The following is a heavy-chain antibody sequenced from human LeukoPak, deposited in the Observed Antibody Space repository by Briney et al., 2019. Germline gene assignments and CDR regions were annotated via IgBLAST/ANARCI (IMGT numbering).Heavy chain of an antibody. CDR1: GFTFSSYG. CDR2: ISGSGGST. Sequence: GGSLRLSCAASGFTFSSYGVSWVRLAPGKGLEWVSAISGSGGSTYYADSVKGRFTISRDNSKNTLYLQMNSLRAEDTAVYYCARTVGYGDYHWFDPWGQGTLVTVSS. V-gene: IGHV3-23*01. J-gene: IGHJ5*02. CDR3: ARTVGYGDYHWFDP. D-gene: IGHD4-17*01.